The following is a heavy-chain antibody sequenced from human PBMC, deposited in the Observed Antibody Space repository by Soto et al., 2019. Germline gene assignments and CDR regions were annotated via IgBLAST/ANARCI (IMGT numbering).Heavy chain of an antibody. CDR1: GGSISSSSYY. J-gene: IGHJ6*02. V-gene: IGHV4-39*01. Sequence: TSETLSLTCTVSGGSISSSSYYWGWIRQPPGKGLEWIGSIYYSGSTYYNPSLKSRVTISVDTSKNQFSLKLSSVTAADTAVYYCARNRQINYYYYGMDVWGQGTTVTVSS. CDR3: ARNRQINYYYYGMDV. CDR2: IYYSGST.